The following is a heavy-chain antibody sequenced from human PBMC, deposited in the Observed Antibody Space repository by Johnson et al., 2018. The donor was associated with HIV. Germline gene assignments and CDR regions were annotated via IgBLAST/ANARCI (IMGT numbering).Heavy chain of an antibody. CDR2: IKSEVDDGTT. D-gene: IGHD6-13*01. Sequence: VQLVESGGGLVQPGGSLRLSCAASGFSFNNAWMSWVRQAPGRGLEWVGCIKSEVDDGTTDYAAPVKGRFAISRDNAKNTLYLQMNRLRAEDTAVYYCALSGGAAAYDAFDIWGQGTMVTVSS. J-gene: IGHJ3*02. V-gene: IGHV3-15*05. CDR1: GFSFNNAW. CDR3: ALSGGAAAYDAFDI.